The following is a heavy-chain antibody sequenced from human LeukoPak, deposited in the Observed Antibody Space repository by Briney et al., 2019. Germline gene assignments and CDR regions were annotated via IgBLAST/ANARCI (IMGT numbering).Heavy chain of an antibody. V-gene: IGHV1-69*13. Sequence: RASVKVSCKASGGTFSSYAISRVRQAPGQGLEWMGGIIPIFGTANYAQKFQGRVTITADESTSTAYMELSSLRSEDTAVYYCARLPPVGYYDSSGIDYWGQGTLVTVSS. CDR1: GGTFSSYA. J-gene: IGHJ4*02. D-gene: IGHD3-22*01. CDR3: ARLPPVGYYDSSGIDY. CDR2: IIPIFGTA.